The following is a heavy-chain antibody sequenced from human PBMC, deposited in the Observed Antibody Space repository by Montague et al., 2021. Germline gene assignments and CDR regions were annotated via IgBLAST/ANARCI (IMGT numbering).Heavy chain of an antibody. J-gene: IGHJ6*02. V-gene: IGHV4-39*01. D-gene: IGHD2-21*01. Sequence: TLSLTCNVSGGAISSNSCYWGWLRQPTGKGLEWIGSIYYSGSTYYSLSLKSRVTISADTSQEQFSLKLRSVTAADTAVYYCARNSKFRENEGNCYYNALDVWGQGTTVTVSS. CDR1: GGAISSNSCY. CDR2: IYYSGST. CDR3: ARNSKFRENEGNCYYNALDV.